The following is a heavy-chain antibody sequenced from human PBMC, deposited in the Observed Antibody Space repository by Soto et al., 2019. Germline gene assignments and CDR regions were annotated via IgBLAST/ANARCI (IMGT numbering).Heavy chain of an antibody. CDR2: IYYSGST. J-gene: IGHJ3*02. D-gene: IGHD5-12*01. CDR3: ARVPGGYSGYVDAFDI. V-gene: IGHV4-31*03. Sequence: SETLSLTCTVSGGSISSGGYYWSWIRQHPGKGLEWIGYIYYSGSTYYNPSLKSRVNLSVDTSKNQFSLKLSSVTAADTAVYYCARVPGGYSGYVDAFDIWGQGTMVTVSS. CDR1: GGSISSGGYY.